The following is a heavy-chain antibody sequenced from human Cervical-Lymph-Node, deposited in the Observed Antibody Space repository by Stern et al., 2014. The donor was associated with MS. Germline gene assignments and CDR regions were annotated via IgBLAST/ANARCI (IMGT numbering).Heavy chain of an antibody. CDR3: ASPNDYSNYVPFDS. Sequence: EVQLVESGGGLVQPGGSLRLSCAASGFTFSSYSMSWVRQAPGKGLEWVSAISGSSGDTYYADSVKGRFTISRDNSKNTLYLQMNSLRVEDTALYYCASPNDYSNYVPFDSGGQGTLVTVSS. D-gene: IGHD4-11*01. V-gene: IGHV3-23*04. CDR1: GFTFSSYS. J-gene: IGHJ4*02. CDR2: ISGSSGDT.